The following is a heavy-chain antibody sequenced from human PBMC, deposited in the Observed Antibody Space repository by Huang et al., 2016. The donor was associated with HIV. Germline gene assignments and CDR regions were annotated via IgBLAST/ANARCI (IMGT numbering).Heavy chain of an antibody. J-gene: IGHJ2*01. Sequence: EVQLVESGGGLVQPGGSLRLSCEASGFTFSSYWMHWVRQAPGKGLVWVSRINGDGSSTNYADSVKGRLTISRDNAKNTLYVQVNSLRAEDTAVYYCARGTRLTGLWYFDLWGRGTLVIVSS. V-gene: IGHV3-74*01. CDR1: GFTFSSYW. D-gene: IGHD7-27*01. CDR3: ARGTRLTGLWYFDL. CDR2: INGDGSST.